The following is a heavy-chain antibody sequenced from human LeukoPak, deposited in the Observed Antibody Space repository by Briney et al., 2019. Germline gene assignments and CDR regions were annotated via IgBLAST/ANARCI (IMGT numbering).Heavy chain of an antibody. CDR3: VREKGWGTRRPQWVDY. Sequence: SETLSLTCTVSGGSISSYYWSWIRQPAGKGLEWIGRIYTSGSTNYNPSLKSRVTMSVDTSKNQFSLKLSSVTAADTAVYYCVREKGWGTRRPQWVDYWGQGTLVTVSS. J-gene: IGHJ4*02. CDR1: GGSISSYY. D-gene: IGHD3-16*01. CDR2: IYTSGST. V-gene: IGHV4-4*07.